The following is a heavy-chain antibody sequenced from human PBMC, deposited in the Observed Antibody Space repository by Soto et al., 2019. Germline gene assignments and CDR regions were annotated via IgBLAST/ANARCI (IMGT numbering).Heavy chain of an antibody. D-gene: IGHD4-17*01. V-gene: IGHV2-5*02. Sequence: QITLKESGPTLVKPTQTLTLTCTFSGFSLTTQGVHVGWIRQPPGKALELLALIYWDDNDAYSPSLKNRLTITKDTSKSQVALTLATVDPVDTATYYCVYRDFGDYFFQFWGQGILVNVSS. J-gene: IGHJ4*02. CDR1: GFSLTTQGVH. CDR3: VYRDFGDYFFQF. CDR2: IYWDDND.